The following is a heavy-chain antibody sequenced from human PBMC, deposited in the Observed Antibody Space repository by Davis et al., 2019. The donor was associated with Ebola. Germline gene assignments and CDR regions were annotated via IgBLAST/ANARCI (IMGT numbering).Heavy chain of an antibody. CDR2: IFSDGRT. CDR1: GASMTNYY. V-gene: IGHV4-59*01. CDR3: AREPGYSGLDV. Sequence: SETLSLTCTVSGASMTNYYWTWIRQSPGGGLEWIGHIFSDGRTNYNASLKSRIAISLDRSKNQFSLRLSSVTATDTAVYYCAREPGYSGLDVWGQGTTVTVSS. J-gene: IGHJ6*02.